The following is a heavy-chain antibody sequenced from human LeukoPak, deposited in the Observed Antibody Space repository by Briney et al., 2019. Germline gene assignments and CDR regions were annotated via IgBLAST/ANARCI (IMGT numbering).Heavy chain of an antibody. CDR3: ARERHYYDSSGQTEYYFDY. CDR1: GGSISSGSYY. J-gene: IGHJ4*02. CDR2: IYTSGST. Sequence: SQTLSLTCTVSGGSISSGSYYWSWIRQPAGKGLEWIGRIYTSGSTNYNPSLKSRVTISVDTSKNQFSLKLSSVTAADTAAYYCARERHYYDSSGQTEYYFDYWGQGTLVTVSS. V-gene: IGHV4-61*02. D-gene: IGHD3-22*01.